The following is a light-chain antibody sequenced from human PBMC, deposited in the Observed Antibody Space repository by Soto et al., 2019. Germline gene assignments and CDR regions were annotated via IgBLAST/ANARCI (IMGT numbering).Light chain of an antibody. V-gene: IGLV4-69*01. CDR2: LNSDGSH. CDR1: SGHSNYA. Sequence: QPVLTQSPSASASLGASVKLTCTLSSGHSNYAIAWHQQQPEKGPRYLMKLNSDGSHSKGGGIPDRFSGSSSGAERYLTISSLQSEDEADYYCQTWGTGIPVFGGGTKLTVL. CDR3: QTWGTGIPV. J-gene: IGLJ3*02.